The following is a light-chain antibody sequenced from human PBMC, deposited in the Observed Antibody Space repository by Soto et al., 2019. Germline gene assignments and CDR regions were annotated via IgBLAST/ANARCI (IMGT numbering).Light chain of an antibody. CDR1: HSVSSSY. Sequence: EIVLTQSPGTLSLSPGERATLSCRASHSVSSSYLAWYQQKPGQAPRLLIYGASSRATGIPDRFSGSGSGRDFTLTISRLEPEDFAVYYCQQYGISPPYTFGQGTKLEIK. J-gene: IGKJ2*01. V-gene: IGKV3-20*01. CDR2: GAS. CDR3: QQYGISPPYT.